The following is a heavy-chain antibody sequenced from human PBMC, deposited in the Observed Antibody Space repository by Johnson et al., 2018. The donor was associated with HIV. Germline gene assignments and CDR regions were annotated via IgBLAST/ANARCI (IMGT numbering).Heavy chain of an antibody. D-gene: IGHD6-6*01. CDR1: GFTFDDYT. Sequence: VQLVESGGGLVQPGRSLRLSCAASGFTFDDYTMHWVRQAPGKGLEWVSLISWDGGSTYYADSVKGRFTISRDNSKNSLYLQMNSLRTEDTALYYCAKDTGPSVAARPGWAFEIWGQGTMVTVSS. CDR3: AKDTGPSVAARPGWAFEI. J-gene: IGHJ3*02. CDR2: ISWDGGST. V-gene: IGHV3-43*01.